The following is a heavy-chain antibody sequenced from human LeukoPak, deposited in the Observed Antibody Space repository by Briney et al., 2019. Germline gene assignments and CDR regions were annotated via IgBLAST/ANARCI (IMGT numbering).Heavy chain of an antibody. CDR3: ANSSLA. CDR2: ISDSGDRT. V-gene: IGHV3-23*01. Sequence: PGGSLRLSCAASGFTFSSYALTWVRQAPGKGLEWVSSISDSGDRTHYADSVKGRFTISGVNSKNTLFLQMSNLRTEDTAVYYCANSSLAWGQGTLVTVSS. J-gene: IGHJ4*02. CDR1: GFTFSSYA. D-gene: IGHD6-6*01.